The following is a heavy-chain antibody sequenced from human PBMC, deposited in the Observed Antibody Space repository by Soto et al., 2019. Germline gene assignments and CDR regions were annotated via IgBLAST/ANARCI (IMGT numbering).Heavy chain of an antibody. Sequence: SEALSLTCAVSGDSISSGGYSWSWIRRPPGKGLEWIGYIYHSGSASYNPSLKSRVTISVDTSKNQFSLKLSSVTAADTAVYYCAGGSMITFGGVMNWFDPWGQGTLVTVSS. CDR2: IYHSGSA. CDR3: AGGSMITFGGVMNWFDP. D-gene: IGHD3-16*01. V-gene: IGHV4-30-2*02. J-gene: IGHJ5*02. CDR1: GDSISSGGYS.